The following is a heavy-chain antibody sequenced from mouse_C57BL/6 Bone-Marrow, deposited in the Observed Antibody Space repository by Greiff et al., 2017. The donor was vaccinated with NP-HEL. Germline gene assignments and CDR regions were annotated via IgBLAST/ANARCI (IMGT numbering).Heavy chain of an antibody. CDR3: ARRWGGGSYWYFDV. D-gene: IGHD1-1*02. V-gene: IGHV1-42*01. CDR2: INPSTGGT. Sequence: EVQLQQSGPELVKPGASVKISCKASGYSFTGYYMNWVKQSPEKSLEWIGEINPSTGGTTYNQKFKAKATLTVDKSSSTAYMQLKSLTSEDSAVYYCARRWGGGSYWYFDVWGTGTTVTVSS. CDR1: GYSFTGYY. J-gene: IGHJ1*03.